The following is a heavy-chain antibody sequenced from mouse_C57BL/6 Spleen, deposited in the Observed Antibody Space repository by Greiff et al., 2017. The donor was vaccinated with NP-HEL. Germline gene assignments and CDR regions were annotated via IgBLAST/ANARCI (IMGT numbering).Heavy chain of an antibody. Sequence: QVQLQQSGPELVKPGASVKISCKASGSAFSSSWMNWVKQRPGKGLEWIGRIYPGDGDTNYNGTFKGKATLTADKSSSTAYMQLSSLTSEDSAVYFCARSDPLYFDYWGQGTTLTVSS. CDR1: GSAFSSSW. V-gene: IGHV1-82*01. D-gene: IGHD6-1*01. J-gene: IGHJ2*01. CDR3: ARSDPLYFDY. CDR2: IYPGDGDT.